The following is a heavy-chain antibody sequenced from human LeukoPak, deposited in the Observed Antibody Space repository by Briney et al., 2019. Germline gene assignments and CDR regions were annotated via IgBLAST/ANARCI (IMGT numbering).Heavy chain of an antibody. CDR1: KFTFSNYA. V-gene: IGHV3-30*04. D-gene: IGHD3-22*01. CDR3: AKDFGEYYYDSSGYADY. Sequence: PGGSLRLSCAASKFTFSNYAMHWVRQAPGKGLEWVTLISYDGSNKYYADSVKGRFTISRDNSKNTPYLQMNSLRAEDTAVYYCAKDFGEYYYDSSGYADYWGQGTLVTVSS. CDR2: ISYDGSNK. J-gene: IGHJ4*02.